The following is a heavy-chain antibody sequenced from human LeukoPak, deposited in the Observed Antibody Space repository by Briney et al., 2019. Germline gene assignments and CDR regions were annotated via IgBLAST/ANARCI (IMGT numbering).Heavy chain of an antibody. J-gene: IGHJ4*02. D-gene: IGHD3-9*01. CDR3: AKWGDYDILTGYYVSDF. V-gene: IGHV3-23*01. CDR2: TTGSGDTT. Sequence: GGSLRLSCAASGFIFRNYAMSWVRQAPGKGLEWVSATTGSGDTTYYADSVKGRFTISRDNSKNTLYVEMSTLRAEDTAVYYCAKWGDYDILTGYYVSDFWGQGTLVTVSS. CDR1: GFIFRNYA.